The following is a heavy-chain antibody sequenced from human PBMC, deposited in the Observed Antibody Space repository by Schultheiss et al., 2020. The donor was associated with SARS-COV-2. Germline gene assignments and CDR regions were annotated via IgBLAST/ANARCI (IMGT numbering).Heavy chain of an antibody. CDR1: GFTFSSYA. CDR3: AKDRGSRSSSSGAYFDY. J-gene: IGHJ4*02. CDR2: ISWNSGSI. V-gene: IGHV3-9*01. D-gene: IGHD6-6*01. Sequence: SLKISCAASGFTFSSYAMHWVRQAPGKGLEWVSGISWNSGSIGYADSVKGRFTISRDNAKNSLYLQMNSLRAEDTALYYCAKDRGSRSSSSGAYFDYWGQGTLVTVSS.